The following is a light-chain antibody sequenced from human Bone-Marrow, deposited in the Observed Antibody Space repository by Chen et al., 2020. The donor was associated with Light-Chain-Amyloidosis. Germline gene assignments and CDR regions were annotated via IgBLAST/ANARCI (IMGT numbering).Light chain of an antibody. CDR1: SGSIATNY. J-gene: IGLJ3*02. V-gene: IGLV6-57*01. CDR3: QSYQGSSQGV. CDR2: EDD. Sequence: NFMLTQPHSVSESPGKTGIISCTRRSGSIATNYVQWYQQRPGSSPTTVIYEDDQRPSGVPDRLSGYIDRSSNSASLTISGLKTEDEADYYCQSYQGSSQGVFGGGTKLTVL.